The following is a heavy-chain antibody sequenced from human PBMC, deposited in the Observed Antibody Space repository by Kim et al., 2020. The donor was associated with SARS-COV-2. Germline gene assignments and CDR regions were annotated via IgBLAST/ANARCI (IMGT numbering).Heavy chain of an antibody. CDR1: GIPFSVAC. J-gene: IGHJ4*02. CDR3: TTVSML. CDR2: IKSNSDAVTS. Sequence: GGSLRLSCAASGIPFSVACFTWVRQAPGKGLEWLCRIKSNSDAVTSDLAAPVRFTFAISSDDSTITLLLLMHSLRTDDSSFYYCTTVSMLWSQGHRVTVS. V-gene: IGHV3-15*01. D-gene: IGHD2-2*01.